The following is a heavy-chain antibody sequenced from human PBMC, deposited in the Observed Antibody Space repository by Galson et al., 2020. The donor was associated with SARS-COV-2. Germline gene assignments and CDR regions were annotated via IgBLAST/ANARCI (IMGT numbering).Heavy chain of an antibody. CDR2: IYHSGST. CDR3: ARINLSRYSSGWYAFDYYMDV. D-gene: IGHD6-19*01. CDR1: GYSISSGYY. J-gene: IGHJ6*03. V-gene: IGHV4-38-2*02. Sequence: SETLSLTCTVSGYSISSGYYWGWIRQPPGKGLERIGSIYHSGSTYYNPSLKSRVTISVDTSKNQFSLKLSSVTAADTAVYYCARINLSRYSSGWYAFDYYMDVWGKGTTVTVSS.